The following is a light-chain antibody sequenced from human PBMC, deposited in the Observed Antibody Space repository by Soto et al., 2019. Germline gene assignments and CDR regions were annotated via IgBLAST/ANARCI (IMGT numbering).Light chain of an antibody. Sequence: DIQMTQSPSSLSASVGDRVTITCRASQSIGTYLDWCQQKPGKAPNLLISAASSLQTGVPSRFSGSVSGTDFTLTISSLQPEDFATYYCQQSYSTPVTFGGGTKVEIK. V-gene: IGKV1-39*01. CDR2: AAS. CDR3: QQSYSTPVT. J-gene: IGKJ4*01. CDR1: QSIGTY.